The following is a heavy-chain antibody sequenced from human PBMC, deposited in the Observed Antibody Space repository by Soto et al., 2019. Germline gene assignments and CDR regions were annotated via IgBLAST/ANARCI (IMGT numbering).Heavy chain of an antibody. CDR2: IWYDGSNK. CDR1: GFTFSSYG. J-gene: IGHJ6*02. D-gene: IGHD4-4*01. CDR3: ARRTTVTTRAYYYYYYGMDV. Sequence: QVQLVESGGGVVQPGRSLRLSCAASGFTFSSYGMHWVRQAPGKGLEWVAVIWYDGSNKYYADSVKGRFTISRDNSKNKLYLQMNSLRAEDTAVYYCARRTTVTTRAYYYYYYGMDVWGQGTTVTVSS. V-gene: IGHV3-33*01.